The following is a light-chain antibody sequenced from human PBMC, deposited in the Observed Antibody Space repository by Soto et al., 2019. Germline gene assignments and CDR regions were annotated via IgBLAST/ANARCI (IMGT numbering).Light chain of an antibody. J-gene: IGKJ5*01. CDR1: QSVSNNY. CDR2: GAS. V-gene: IGKV3-20*01. Sequence: DIVLTQSQATLSVSPGERATLSCRASQSVSNNYLAWYQQKPGRAPRVLIYGASNRATGIPDRFSGSGSGTDFTLTITRLEPEDFAVYFCQQYGSSPRTFGQGTRLEI. CDR3: QQYGSSPRT.